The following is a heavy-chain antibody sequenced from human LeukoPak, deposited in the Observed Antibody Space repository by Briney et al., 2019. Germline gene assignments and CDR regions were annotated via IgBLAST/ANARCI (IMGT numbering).Heavy chain of an antibody. CDR1: GYTFTDYY. Sequence: ASVEVSCKVSGYTFTDYYMHWVQQAPGKGLEWMGLVDPEDGETIYAEKFQGRVTITADTSTDTAYMELSSLRSEDTAVYYCATDIVVVPAAIEAFDIWGQGTMVTVSS. CDR2: VDPEDGET. J-gene: IGHJ3*02. D-gene: IGHD2-2*01. CDR3: ATDIVVVPAAIEAFDI. V-gene: IGHV1-69-2*01.